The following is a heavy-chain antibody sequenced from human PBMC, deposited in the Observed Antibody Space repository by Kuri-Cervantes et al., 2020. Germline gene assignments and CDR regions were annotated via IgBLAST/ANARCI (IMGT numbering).Heavy chain of an antibody. CDR2: IRGTGTST. V-gene: IGHV3-23*01. D-gene: IGHD2-15*01. J-gene: IGHJ6*03. CDR3: ARGRYCSGGSCYSWYYYNYMDV. Sequence: GESLKISCAASGFTFSNYAMAWVRQAPGKGLEWVSTIRGTGTSTYYADSVKGRFTISRDNSKNTLYLQMNSLRAEDTAVYYCARGRYCSGGSCYSWYYYNYMDVWGKGTTVTVSS. CDR1: GFTFSNYA.